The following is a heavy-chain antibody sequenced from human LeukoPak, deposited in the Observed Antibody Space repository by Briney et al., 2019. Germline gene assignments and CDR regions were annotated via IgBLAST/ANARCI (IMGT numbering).Heavy chain of an antibody. Sequence: PSETLSLTCTVSGGSISSSSYYWGWIRQPPGKGLEWIGSIYYSGSTYYNPSLKSRVTISVDTSKNQFSLKLSSVTAADTAVYYCARPLDLGYCSSTSCYAFDIWGQGTMVTVSS. V-gene: IGHV4-39*01. CDR1: GGSISSSSYY. CDR2: IYYSGST. CDR3: ARPLDLGYCSSTSCYAFDI. D-gene: IGHD2-2*01. J-gene: IGHJ3*02.